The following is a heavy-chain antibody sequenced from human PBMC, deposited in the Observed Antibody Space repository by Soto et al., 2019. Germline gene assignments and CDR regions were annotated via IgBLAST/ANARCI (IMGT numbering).Heavy chain of an antibody. D-gene: IGHD2-15*01. V-gene: IGHV4-34*01. CDR3: ARGSPRGYCSGGSCYPINH. CDR1: GGSFSGYY. Sequence: SETLPHTCAVYGGSFSGYYWSWIRQPPGKGLEWIGEINHSGSTNYNPSLKSRVTISVDTSKNQFSLKLSSVTAADTAVYYCARGSPRGYCSGGSCYPINHWGQGTLVTVSS. CDR2: INHSGST. J-gene: IGHJ4*02.